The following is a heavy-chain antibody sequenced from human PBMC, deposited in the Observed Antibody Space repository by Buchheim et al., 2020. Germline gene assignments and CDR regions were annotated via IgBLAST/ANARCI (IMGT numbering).Heavy chain of an antibody. Sequence: EVQLLESGGGLVQPGGSLRLSCAASGFTFSNCAMSWVRQAPGKGPEWVSAISGNGGNTFYADSVKGRFTISRDNSKNTLYLQMSSLRADDTAVYYCAKDSSGMVYATDFNYWGQGTL. D-gene: IGHD2-8*01. CDR1: GFTFSNCA. V-gene: IGHV3-23*01. CDR2: ISGNGGNT. CDR3: AKDSSGMVYATDFNY. J-gene: IGHJ4*02.